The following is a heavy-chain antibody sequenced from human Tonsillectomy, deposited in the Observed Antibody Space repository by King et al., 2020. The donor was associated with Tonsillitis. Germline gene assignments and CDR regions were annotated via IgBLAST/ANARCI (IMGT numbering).Heavy chain of an antibody. D-gene: IGHD3-10*01. CDR2: INHSGST. CDR1: GGSFSGYY. CDR3: ARGHRPGGITMVRGVSHFDY. Sequence: VQLQQWGAGLLKPSETLSLTCAVYGGSFSGYYWSWIRQPPGKGLVWIGEINHSGSTNYNPSLKSRVTVSVDTSKNQFSLKLSSVTAADTALYYCARGHRPGGITMVRGVSHFDYWGQGTLVTVSS. J-gene: IGHJ4*02. V-gene: IGHV4-34*01.